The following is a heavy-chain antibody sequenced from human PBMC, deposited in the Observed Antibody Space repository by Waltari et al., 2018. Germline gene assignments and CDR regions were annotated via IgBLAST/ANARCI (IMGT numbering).Heavy chain of an antibody. D-gene: IGHD4-17*01. CDR1: GGSFRGYY. V-gene: IGHV4-34*01. CDR2: INHSGST. J-gene: IGHJ3*02. CDR3: ARGDYPDAFDI. Sequence: QVQLQQWGAGLLKPSETLSLTRAVYGGSFRGYYWSRIRQPPGKGLEWIGEINHSGSTNYNPSLKSRVTISVDTSKNQFSLKLSSVTAADTAVYYCARGDYPDAFDIWGQGTMVTVSS.